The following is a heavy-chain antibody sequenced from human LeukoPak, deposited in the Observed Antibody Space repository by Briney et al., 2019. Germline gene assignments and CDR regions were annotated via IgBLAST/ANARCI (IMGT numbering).Heavy chain of an antibody. J-gene: IGHJ4*02. D-gene: IGHD2-8*01. CDR1: GFTFSSYW. V-gene: IGHV3-74*01. CDR3: AKNQYCTNGVCSGFGY. CDR2: INSDGSST. Sequence: GGSLRLSCAASGFTFSSYWMHWVRQAPGKGLVWVSRINSDGSSTSYADSVKGRFTISRDNSKNTLYLQMNSLRAEDTAVYYCAKNQYCTNGVCSGFGYWGQGTLVTVS.